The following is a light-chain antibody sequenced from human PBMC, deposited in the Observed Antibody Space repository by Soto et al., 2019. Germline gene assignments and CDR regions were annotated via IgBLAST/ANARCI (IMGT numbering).Light chain of an antibody. Sequence: DIPMTQSPSSLSASVGDRVTITCRASQSISSYLNWYQQKPGKAPKLLIYAASSLQSGVPSRFSGSGSGTDFTLTISRLPPEDFPTYYCQHSYSTHTFGHGTKLEIK. CDR1: QSISSY. V-gene: IGKV1-39*01. J-gene: IGKJ2*01. CDR2: AAS. CDR3: QHSYSTHT.